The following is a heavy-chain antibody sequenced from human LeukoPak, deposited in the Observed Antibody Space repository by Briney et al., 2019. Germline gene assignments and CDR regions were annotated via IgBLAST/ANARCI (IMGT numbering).Heavy chain of an antibody. CDR2: IYHIGST. J-gene: IGHJ3*02. Sequence: SETLSLTCAVSGAPINSSNWWSWVRQPPGKGLEWIGEIYHIGSTNYNPSLKSRLIISVDKSKNQFSLQLSSVTAADTAVYYCAMTGITVSGGFDIWGQGTMVTVSS. V-gene: IGHV4-4*02. D-gene: IGHD6-19*01. CDR3: AMTGITVSGGFDI. CDR1: GAPINSSNW.